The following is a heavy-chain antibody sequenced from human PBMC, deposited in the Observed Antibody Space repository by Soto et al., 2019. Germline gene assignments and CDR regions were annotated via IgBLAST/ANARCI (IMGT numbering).Heavy chain of an antibody. D-gene: IGHD2-15*01. CDR2: IYYSGST. J-gene: IGHJ4*02. Sequence: SETLSLTCTVSGGSISSYYWSWIRQPPGKGLEWIGYIYYSGSTNHNPSLKSRVTISLDTSKNQFSLKLSSVTAADTAVYYCARVRTLVGILQSWGQGTLVTVSS. CDR1: GGSISSYY. CDR3: ARVRTLVGILQS. V-gene: IGHV4-59*08.